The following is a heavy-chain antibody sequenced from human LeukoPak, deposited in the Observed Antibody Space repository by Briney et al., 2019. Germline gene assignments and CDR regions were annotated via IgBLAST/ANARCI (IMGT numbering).Heavy chain of an antibody. Sequence: PGRSLRLSCAASTFTFSSSGLHWVRQAPGKGLEWVALISYDGSNKYYADFVKGRFTISRDNSKNTLYLQMNSLRAEDTAVYYCARDPPLVSGPVYYYYYMDVWGKGTTVTVSS. D-gene: IGHD5/OR15-5a*01. CDR1: TFTFSSSG. J-gene: IGHJ6*03. V-gene: IGHV3-30*03. CDR2: ISYDGSNK. CDR3: ARDPPLVSGPVYYYYYMDV.